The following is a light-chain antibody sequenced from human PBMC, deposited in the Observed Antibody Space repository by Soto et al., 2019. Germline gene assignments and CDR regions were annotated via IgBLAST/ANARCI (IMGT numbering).Light chain of an antibody. CDR2: DVS. V-gene: IGLV2-14*01. J-gene: IGLJ2*01. Sequence: QSALTQPASVSGSPGQSITISCSGTTSDIGGYNYVSWYQQHPDKAPKFMIYDVSNRPSGVSNRFSGSKSGNTASLTISGLQAEDEADYYCSSYTVSGTVVFGGGTKVTVL. CDR1: TSDIGGYNY. CDR3: SSYTVSGTVV.